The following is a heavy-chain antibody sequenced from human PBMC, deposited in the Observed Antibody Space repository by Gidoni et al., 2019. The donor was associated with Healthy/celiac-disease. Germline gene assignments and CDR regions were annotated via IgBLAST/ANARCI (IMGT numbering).Heavy chain of an antibody. D-gene: IGHD3-22*01. J-gene: IGHJ3*02. CDR3: ARLEQDDDYYDSSGYQAAFDI. V-gene: IGHV5-51*01. Sequence: EVQLVQSGAEVKKPGESLKFSCQGPGYSFTSYWLGSVRQMPGKGLEWMGILYPGDSDTRYSPSVQGQVTISADKAISTAYLQWSSLKASDTAMYYCARLEQDDDYYDSSGYQAAFDIWGQGTMVTVSS. CDR1: GYSFTSYW. CDR2: LYPGDSDT.